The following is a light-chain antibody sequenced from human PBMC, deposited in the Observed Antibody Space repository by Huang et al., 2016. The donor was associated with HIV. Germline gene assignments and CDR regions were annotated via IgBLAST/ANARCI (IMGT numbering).Light chain of an antibody. CDR1: QTISSN. Sequence: EIVMTQSPATLSVSPGERVTLSCRASQTISSNLAWYQQKPGQAPRLLMYGASTMATGVPARFSGSRSGTAFTLTISSLQSEDFALYYCQQYNSLYSFGQGTKLEIK. CDR2: GAS. V-gene: IGKV3-15*01. J-gene: IGKJ2*03. CDR3: QQYNSLYS.